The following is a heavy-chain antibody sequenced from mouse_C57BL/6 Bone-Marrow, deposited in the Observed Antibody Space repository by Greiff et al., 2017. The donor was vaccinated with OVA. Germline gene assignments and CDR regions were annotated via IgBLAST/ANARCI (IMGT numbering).Heavy chain of an antibody. CDR1: GFTFSDYG. V-gene: IGHV5-17*01. D-gene: IGHD1-1*02. Sequence: EVTVEESGGGLVKPGGSLKLSCAASGFTFSDYGMHWVRQAPEKGLEWVAYISSGSSTIYYADTVKGRFTISRDNAKNTLFLQMTSLRSEDTAMYYCARLYYAPYWGQGTTLTVSS. CDR3: ARLYYAPY. CDR2: ISSGSSTI. J-gene: IGHJ2*01.